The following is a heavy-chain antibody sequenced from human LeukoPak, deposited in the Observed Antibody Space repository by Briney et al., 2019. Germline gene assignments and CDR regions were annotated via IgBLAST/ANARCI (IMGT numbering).Heavy chain of an antibody. V-gene: IGHV3-7*01. Sequence: PGGSLRLSCAASGFTFSSYWMSWVRQAPGKGLEWVANMTQDGSETYYVDSVKGRFSISRDNAKNSLYLQMNSLRAEDTAVYYCARPHIVLSGGYDFFDYWGQGTLVTASS. CDR2: MTQDGSET. CDR3: ARPHIVLSGGYDFFDY. J-gene: IGHJ4*02. D-gene: IGHD2-8*01. CDR1: GFTFSSYW.